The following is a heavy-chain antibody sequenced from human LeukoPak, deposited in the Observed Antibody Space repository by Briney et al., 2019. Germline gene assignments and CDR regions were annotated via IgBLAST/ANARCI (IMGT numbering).Heavy chain of an antibody. Sequence: SETLSLTCAVYGGSFSGYYWSWIRQPPGKGLEWIGEINHSGSTNYNPSLKSRVTISVDTSKNQFSLKLSSVTAADTAVYYCARVYCSGGSSPYWGQGTLVTVSS. V-gene: IGHV4-34*01. CDR3: ARVYCSGGSSPY. J-gene: IGHJ4*02. D-gene: IGHD2-15*01. CDR2: INHSGST. CDR1: GGSFSGYY.